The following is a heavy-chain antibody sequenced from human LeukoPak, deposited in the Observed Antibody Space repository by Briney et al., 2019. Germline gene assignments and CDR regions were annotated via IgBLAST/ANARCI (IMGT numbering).Heavy chain of an antibody. Sequence: SGGSLRLSCAASGFTFSSYAMSWVRQAPGKGLEWVSAISGSGGSTYYADSVKGRFTISRDNSKNTLYLQMNSLRAEDTAVYYCAKDPERGVVGVVAADWGQGTLVTVSS. D-gene: IGHD2-15*01. CDR3: AKDPERGVVGVVAAD. J-gene: IGHJ4*02. CDR2: ISGSGGST. CDR1: GFTFSSYA. V-gene: IGHV3-23*01.